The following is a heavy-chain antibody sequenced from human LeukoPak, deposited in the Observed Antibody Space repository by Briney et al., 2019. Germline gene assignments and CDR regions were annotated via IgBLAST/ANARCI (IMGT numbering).Heavy chain of an antibody. J-gene: IGHJ5*02. V-gene: IGHV4-31*03. CDR3: ASHYSNYLVEESNWFDP. CDR2: IYYSGST. CDR1: GGSISSGGYY. Sequence: SETLSLTCTVSGGSISSGGYYWSWIRQHPGKGLEWIGYIYYSGSTYYNPSLKSRVTISVDTSKNQFSLKLSSVTAADTAVYYCASHYSNYLVEESNWFDPWGQGTLVTVSS. D-gene: IGHD4-11*01.